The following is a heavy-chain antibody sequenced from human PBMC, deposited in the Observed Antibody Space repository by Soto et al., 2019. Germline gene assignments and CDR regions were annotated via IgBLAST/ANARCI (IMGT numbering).Heavy chain of an antibody. CDR1: GGSISSSNW. CDR2: SYHSGRT. Sequence: QVQLQESGPGLVKPSGTLSLTCAVSGGSISSSNWWSWVRQPPGKGLEWIGESYHSGRTNDNPSLKCRDTTTVDNATTPLSLKLSSVNAADTAVYYCARVRSGGIAARLHYDGMAVWGQGSTVTVCS. D-gene: IGHD6-6*01. J-gene: IGHJ6*02. CDR3: ARVRSGGIAARLHYDGMAV. V-gene: IGHV4-4*02.